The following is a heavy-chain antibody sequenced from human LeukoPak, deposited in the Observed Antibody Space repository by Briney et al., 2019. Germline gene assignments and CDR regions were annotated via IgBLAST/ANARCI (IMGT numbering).Heavy chain of an antibody. CDR2: INPNSGDT. Sequence: ASVKVSCKASGYTFTGYFMRWVRQAPGQGLEWMGWINPNSGDTNYAQKFQGRVTMTRDTSTSTVYMELSSLRSEDTAIYYCARVRDGYNDAYDIWGQGTVVTVPS. CDR3: ARVRDGYNDAYDI. CDR1: GYTFTGYF. J-gene: IGHJ3*02. D-gene: IGHD5-24*01. V-gene: IGHV1-2*02.